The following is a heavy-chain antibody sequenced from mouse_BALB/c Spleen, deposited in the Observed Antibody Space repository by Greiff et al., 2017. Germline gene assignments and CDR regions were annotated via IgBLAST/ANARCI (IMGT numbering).Heavy chain of an antibody. CDR3: ARHSRVARGFAY. D-gene: IGHD3-1*01. CDR1: GFAFSSYD. J-gene: IGHJ3*01. Sequence: VQLKESGGGLVKPGGSLKLSCAASGFAFSSYDMSWVRQTPEKRLEWVAYISSGGGSTYYPDTVKGRFTISRDNAKNTLYLQMSSLKSEDTAMYYCARHSRVARGFAYWGQGTLVTVSA. CDR2: ISSGGGST. V-gene: IGHV5-12-1*01.